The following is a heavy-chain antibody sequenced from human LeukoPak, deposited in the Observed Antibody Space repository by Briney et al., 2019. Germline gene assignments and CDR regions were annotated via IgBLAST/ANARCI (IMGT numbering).Heavy chain of an antibody. V-gene: IGHV3-21*01. CDR1: GFTFSSYS. Sequence: SGGSLRLSCAASGFTFSSYSMNWVRQAPGKGLEWVSSISSSSSYIYYADSVKGRFTISRDSAKNSLYLQMNSLRAEDTAVYYCASSSALRITIFGVVIHWGQGTLVTVSS. D-gene: IGHD3-3*01. J-gene: IGHJ1*01. CDR3: ASSSALRITIFGVVIH. CDR2: ISSSSSYI.